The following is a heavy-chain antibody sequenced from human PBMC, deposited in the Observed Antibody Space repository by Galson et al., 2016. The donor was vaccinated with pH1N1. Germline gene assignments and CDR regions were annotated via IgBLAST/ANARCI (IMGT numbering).Heavy chain of an antibody. Sequence: SLRLSCAAAGFTFGHYGMHWVRQVPGKGLEWVSGINWNSKTRAYGDPVRGRFTISRDNAKNSLHLQMNSLRPEDTALYYCVTDSGDGDRNLVPHDAFDVWGQGTMVTVSS. CDR2: INWNSKTR. CDR1: GFTFGHYG. CDR3: VTDSGDGDRNLVPHDAFDV. J-gene: IGHJ3*01. V-gene: IGHV3-9*01. D-gene: IGHD4-17*01.